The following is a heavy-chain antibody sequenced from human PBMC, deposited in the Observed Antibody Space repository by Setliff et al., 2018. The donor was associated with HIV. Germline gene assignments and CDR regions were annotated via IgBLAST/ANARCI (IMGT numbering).Heavy chain of an antibody. D-gene: IGHD3-22*01. J-gene: IGHJ3*02. CDR2: IYHSGST. Sequence: PSETLSLTCAVSGYSISSGYYWGWTRQPPGKGLEWIGSIYHSGSTHYNPSLKSRVTISVDTSKNQFTLKLSSVTAADTAVYYCAREPGIWGYYDSLRAFDIWGQGTMVTVSS. CDR3: AREPGIWGYYDSLRAFDI. V-gene: IGHV4-38-2*02. CDR1: GYSISSGYY.